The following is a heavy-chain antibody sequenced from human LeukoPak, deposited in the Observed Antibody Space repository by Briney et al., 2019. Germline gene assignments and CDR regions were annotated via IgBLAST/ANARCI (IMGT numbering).Heavy chain of an antibody. CDR3: ARGPAAAGSWAPYYYYYGMDV. Sequence: PSETLSPTCTVSGGSISSYYWSWIRQPPGKGLEWIGYIYYSGSTNYNPSLKGRVTISVDTSKNQFSLKLSSVTAADTAVYYCARGPAAAGSWAPYYYYYGMDVWGQGTTVTVSS. CDR1: GGSISSYY. D-gene: IGHD6-13*01. V-gene: IGHV4-59*01. J-gene: IGHJ6*02. CDR2: IYYSGST.